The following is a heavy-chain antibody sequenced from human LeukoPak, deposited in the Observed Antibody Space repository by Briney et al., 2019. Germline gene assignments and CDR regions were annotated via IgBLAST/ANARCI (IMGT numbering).Heavy chain of an antibody. Sequence: GASVKVSCKASGGTFSSYAISWVRQAPGQGLEWIGGIIPIFGTANYAQKFQGRVTITADESTSTAYMELSSLRAEDTAVYYCAKNRPRHPNDSSYDAFDIWGQGTMVTVSS. CDR2: IIPIFGTA. D-gene: IGHD3-22*01. J-gene: IGHJ3*02. CDR3: AKNRPRHPNDSSYDAFDI. V-gene: IGHV1-69*01. CDR1: GGTFSSYA.